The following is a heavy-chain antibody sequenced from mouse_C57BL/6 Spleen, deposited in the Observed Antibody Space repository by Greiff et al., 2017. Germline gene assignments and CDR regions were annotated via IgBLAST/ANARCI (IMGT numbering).Heavy chain of an antibody. CDR1: GYNFTSYW. CDR2: IDPSDSYT. V-gene: IGHV1-69*01. J-gene: IGHJ3*01. CDR3: ARGSSGPLFAY. D-gene: IGHD3-2*02. Sequence: QVQLQQPGAELVMPGASVKLSCKASGYNFTSYWMHWVKQRPGQGLEWIGEIDPSDSYTNYNQKFKGKSTLTVDKSSSTAYMQLSSLTSEDSAVXYCARGSSGPLFAYWGQGTLVTVSA.